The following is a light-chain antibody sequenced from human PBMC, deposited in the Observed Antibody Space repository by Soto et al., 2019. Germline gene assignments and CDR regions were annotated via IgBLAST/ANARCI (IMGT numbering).Light chain of an antibody. CDR3: QVWDSSSDHPGYV. Sequence: SYELTQPPSVSVAPGKTARITCGGNNIGSKSVHWYQQKPGQAPVLVIYYDSDRPSGIPERFSGSNSGNTATLTISGVEAGDEADYYCQVWDSSSDHPGYVFGTGTKLTVL. CDR1: NIGSKS. J-gene: IGLJ1*01. CDR2: YDS. V-gene: IGLV3-21*04.